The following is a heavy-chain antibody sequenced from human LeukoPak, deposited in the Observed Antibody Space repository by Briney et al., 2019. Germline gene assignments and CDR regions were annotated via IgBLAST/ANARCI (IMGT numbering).Heavy chain of an antibody. D-gene: IGHD1-26*01. CDR3: ATWVGARFDY. V-gene: IGHV4-59*01. Sequence: SETLSLTCTVSGGSISSYYWSWIRQPPGKGLEWIGYIYYSGSTNYNPSLKSRVTISVDTSKNQFSLKLSSVTAADAVVYYCATWVGARFDYWGQGTLVAVSS. CDR2: IYYSGST. CDR1: GGSISSYY. J-gene: IGHJ4*02.